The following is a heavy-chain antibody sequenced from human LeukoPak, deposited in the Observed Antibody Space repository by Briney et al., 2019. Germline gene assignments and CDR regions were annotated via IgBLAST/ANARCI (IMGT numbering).Heavy chain of an antibody. D-gene: IGHD5-12*01. V-gene: IGHV3-64*01. CDR2: ISTNGGST. CDR1: GFTFSRYA. J-gene: IGHJ4*02. CDR3: AVAYGGYDWGGGFDY. Sequence: PGGSLRLSCAASGFTFSRYALHWVRQAPGKGLEYVSSISTNGGSTYYANSVKGRFTISRDNSKNTLFLQLGSLRAEDMAVYYCAVAYGGYDWGGGFDYWGQGTLVTVSS.